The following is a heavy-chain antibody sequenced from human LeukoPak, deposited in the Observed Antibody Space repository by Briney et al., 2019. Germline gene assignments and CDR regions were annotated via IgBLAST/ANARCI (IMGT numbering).Heavy chain of an antibody. CDR1: GGSIRDFY. V-gene: IGHV4-59*01. CDR3: ARLGDEIAVSGLKYYHYSHTDV. CDR2: IYYTGTT. J-gene: IGHJ6*03. Sequence: SETPSLTCSVSGGSIRDFYWTWIRQPPGKGLEWIGYIYYTGTTNYSPSLRGRAIMSVDTPRNQFSLNLTSVTPADTAVYFCARLGDEIAVSGLKYYHYSHTDVWGSGTTVAVSS. D-gene: IGHD6-19*01.